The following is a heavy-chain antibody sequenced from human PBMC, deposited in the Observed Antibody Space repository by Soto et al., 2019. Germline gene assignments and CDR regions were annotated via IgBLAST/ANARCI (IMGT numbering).Heavy chain of an antibody. J-gene: IGHJ5*02. Sequence: PGGSLRLSCAASGFTFSSYAMSWVRQAPGKGLEWVSAISGSGGSTYYADSVKGRFTISRDNSKSTLYLQMNSLRAEDTAVYYCAKGGYCSSTSCYLKNWFDPWGQGTLVTVSS. V-gene: IGHV3-23*01. CDR3: AKGGYCSSTSCYLKNWFDP. CDR1: GFTFSSYA. D-gene: IGHD2-2*03. CDR2: ISGSGGST.